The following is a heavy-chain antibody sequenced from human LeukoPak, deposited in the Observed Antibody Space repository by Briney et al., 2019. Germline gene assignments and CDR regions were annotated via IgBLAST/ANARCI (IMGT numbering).Heavy chain of an antibody. V-gene: IGHV3-23*01. CDR2: ISGSGGST. CDR3: AKELSSGWYVPEDYFDY. CDR1: GFTFSSYA. Sequence: GGSLRLSCAASGFTFSSYAMSWVRQAPGKGLEWVSAISGSGGSTYYADSVRGRFTISRDNSKNTLYLQMNSLRAEDTAVYYCAKELSSGWYVPEDYFDYWGQGTLVTVSS. D-gene: IGHD6-19*01. J-gene: IGHJ4*02.